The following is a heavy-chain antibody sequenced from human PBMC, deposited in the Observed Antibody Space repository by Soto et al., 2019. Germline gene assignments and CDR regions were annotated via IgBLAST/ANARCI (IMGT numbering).Heavy chain of an antibody. V-gene: IGHV4-59*01. CDR1: GGSISSYY. J-gene: IGHJ4*02. Sequence: SSETLSLTCTVSGGSISSYYWSWIRQPPGKGLEWIGYIYYSGSTDYNPSLKSRVTVSLDTSKNQFSLKLSSVTAADTAMYYCARGSYYYDSLFDYWGQGALVTVSS. CDR3: ARGSYYYDSLFDY. D-gene: IGHD3-22*01. CDR2: IYYSGST.